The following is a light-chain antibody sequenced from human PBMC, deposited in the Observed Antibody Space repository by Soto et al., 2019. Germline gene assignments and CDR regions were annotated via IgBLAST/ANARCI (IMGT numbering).Light chain of an antibody. J-gene: IGLJ7*01. CDR3: CSYAGSRHAV. Sequence: QSALTQPASVSGSPGQSITISCTGTSSDVGNYNLVSWYQQYPGKAPKLLIYEVTKRPSGVSNCFSGSKSGNTASLTISGLQAEDEADYYCCSYAGSRHAVFGGGTQLTVL. CDR2: EVT. V-gene: IGLV2-23*02. CDR1: SSDVGNYNL.